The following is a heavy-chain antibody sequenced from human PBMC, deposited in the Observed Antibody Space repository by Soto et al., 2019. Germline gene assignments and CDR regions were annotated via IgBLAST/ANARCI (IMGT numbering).Heavy chain of an antibody. V-gene: IGHV1-3*01. CDR2: INADNGNT. CDR3: ARSWASVAAAGTENWFFDL. CDR1: GYTFITYP. Sequence: QVQLVQSGAEVKKPGASVKVSCEASGYTFITYPMHWVRQAPGQRLEWMGWINADNGNTKYSQKFQGRVTITRDTSATTAFMELSSLRSEDTAVYYCARSWASVAAAGTENWFFDLWGRGTLVTVSS. D-gene: IGHD6-13*01. J-gene: IGHJ2*01.